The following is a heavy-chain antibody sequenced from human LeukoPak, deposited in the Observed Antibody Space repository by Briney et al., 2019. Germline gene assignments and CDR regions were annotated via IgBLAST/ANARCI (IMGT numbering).Heavy chain of an antibody. D-gene: IGHD2-2*01. CDR1: GGSISSYY. CDR3: ARLRALVPDFDY. J-gene: IGHJ4*02. V-gene: IGHV4-59*08. Sequence: SETLSLTCTVSGGSISSYYWSWIRQPPGKGLEWIGYIYYSGSTNYNPSLKSRVTISVDTSKNQFSLKLTSVTAADTAVYYCARLRALVPDFDYWGQGTLVTVSS. CDR2: IYYSGST.